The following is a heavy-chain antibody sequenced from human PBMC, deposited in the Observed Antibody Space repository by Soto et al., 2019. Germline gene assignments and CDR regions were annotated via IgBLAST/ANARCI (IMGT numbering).Heavy chain of an antibody. CDR3: ARSVSGKFDY. CDR1: GFTFSSYY. CDR2: LNGDGTST. D-gene: IGHD3-3*01. V-gene: IGHV3-74*01. J-gene: IGHJ4*02. Sequence: GGSLRLSCEASGFTFSSYYMHWVRQAPGKGLMWVSRLNGDGTSTNYADFVEGRFTISRDNAKNTVYLQMNSLRVEDTAVYFCARSVSGKFDYWGQGTLVTVSS.